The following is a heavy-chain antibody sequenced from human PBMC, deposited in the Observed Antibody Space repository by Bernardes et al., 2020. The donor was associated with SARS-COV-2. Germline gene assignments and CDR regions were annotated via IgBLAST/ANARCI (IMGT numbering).Heavy chain of an antibody. J-gene: IGHJ4*02. D-gene: IGHD1-26*01. V-gene: IGHV3-48*01. CDR2: ISSSDGAI. CDR1: GFTFSTYS. CDR3: VRGDYGSYGL. Sequence: GGSLRLSRAASGFTFSTYSMNWVRQAPGKGLEWVSYISSSDGAIKYADSVKGRFTISRDNAKNSLYLQMDSLRAEDTAVYYCVRGDYGSYGLWGQGTLVTVSS.